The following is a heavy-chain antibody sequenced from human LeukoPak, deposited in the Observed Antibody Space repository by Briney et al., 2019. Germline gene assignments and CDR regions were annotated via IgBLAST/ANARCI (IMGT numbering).Heavy chain of an antibody. V-gene: IGHV4-34*01. D-gene: IGHD3-3*01. CDR3: ARGRNLEWFDY. Sequence: PSETLSLTCAVYGGSFSGYSWSWIRQPPGKGLEWIGEINQSGSTNYNPSLKSRVTISVDTSKNQFSLKLNSVTAADTAVYYCARGRNLEWFDYWGQGTLVTVSS. J-gene: IGHJ5*01. CDR2: INQSGST. CDR1: GGSFSGYS.